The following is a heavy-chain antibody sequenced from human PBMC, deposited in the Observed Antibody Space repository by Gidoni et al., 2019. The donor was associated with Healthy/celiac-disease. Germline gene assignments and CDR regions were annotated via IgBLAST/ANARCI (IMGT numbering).Heavy chain of an antibody. Sequence: QVQLQESGPGLVKPSETLSLTCTVSGGSISSYYWSWIRQPPGKGLEWIGYIYYSGSTNYNPSLKSRVTISVDTSKNQFSLKLSSVTAADTAVYYCARELVFRTGNYGDYGMDVWGQGTTVTVSS. D-gene: IGHD4-17*01. J-gene: IGHJ6*02. V-gene: IGHV4-59*01. CDR1: GGSISSYY. CDR3: ARELVFRTGNYGDYGMDV. CDR2: IYYSGST.